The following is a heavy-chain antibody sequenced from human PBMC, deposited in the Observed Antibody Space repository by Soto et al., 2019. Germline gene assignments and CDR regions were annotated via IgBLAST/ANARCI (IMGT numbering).Heavy chain of an antibody. J-gene: IGHJ3*02. V-gene: IGHV3-15*01. Sequence: EVQLVESGGGLVKPGGSLRLTCAGSGVTFSNAWMSWVRHAPGKGREWVGRIISKKDGGARDSTEPVKGRFSISGDDSKNAIYLEMNNLKTEDTAVYYCAASRSAGAFDIWGQGTMVTVSS. CDR2: IISKKDGGAR. CDR1: GVTFSNAW. CDR3: AASRSAGAFDI.